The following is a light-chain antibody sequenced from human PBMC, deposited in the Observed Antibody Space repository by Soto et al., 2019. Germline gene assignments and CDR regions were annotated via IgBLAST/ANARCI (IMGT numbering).Light chain of an antibody. CDR1: QSVSSY. J-gene: IGKJ1*01. CDR3: QQRSNGPPRT. CDR2: DAT. V-gene: IGKV3-11*01. Sequence: EIVFTQSPATLSLSPGERATLSCRASQSVSSYLAWYQQKPGRAPRRLIYDATNRATGIPARFSGSGSGTDFTLTISSLEPEDFAIYYCQQRSNGPPRTFGQGTKV.